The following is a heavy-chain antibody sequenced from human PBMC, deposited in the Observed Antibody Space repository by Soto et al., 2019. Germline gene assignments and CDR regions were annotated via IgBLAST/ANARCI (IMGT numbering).Heavy chain of an antibody. J-gene: IGHJ2*01. CDR1: GGSISSGNDS. D-gene: IGHD4-17*01. Sequence: QLRLQESGSGLVKPSQTLSLTCAVSGGSISSGNDSWSWIRQPPGKGLEWIGYIFHSGSPYYTPSLKCRVTIAVDRSKNQFSLRLRSVTAADTAVYYGARDLHDYGDLYFDLWGRGTLVTVSS. CDR3: ARDLHDYGDLYFDL. V-gene: IGHV4-30-2*01. CDR2: IFHSGSP.